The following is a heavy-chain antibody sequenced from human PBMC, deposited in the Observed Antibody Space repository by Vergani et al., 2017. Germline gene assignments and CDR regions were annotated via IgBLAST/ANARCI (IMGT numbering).Heavy chain of an antibody. V-gene: IGHV7-4-1*02. D-gene: IGHD6-19*01. Sequence: QVQVVQSGAEVKKSGASVKVSCKASGYTFTSYAMNWVRQAPGQWLEWMGWINTNTGNPTYAQGFTGRFVFSLDTSVSTAYLQSSSLKAEDTAVYYCARRDSSGWYTPDYWGQGTLVTVSS. CDR1: GYTFTSYA. J-gene: IGHJ4*02. CDR3: ARRDSSGWYTPDY. CDR2: INTNTGNP.